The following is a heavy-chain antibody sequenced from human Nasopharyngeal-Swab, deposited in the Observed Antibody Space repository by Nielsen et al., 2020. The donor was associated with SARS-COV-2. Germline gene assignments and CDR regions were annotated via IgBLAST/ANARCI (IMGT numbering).Heavy chain of an antibody. J-gene: IGHJ6*02. D-gene: IGHD2-2*01. CDR3: AKVARDIVVVPAAMKAYYYYGMDV. V-gene: IGHV3-23*01. Sequence: WIRQPPGKGLEWVSAISGSGGSTYYADSVKGGFTISRDNSKNTLYLQMNSLRAEDTAVYYCAKVARDIVVVPAAMKAYYYYGMDVWGQGTTVTVSS. CDR2: ISGSGGST.